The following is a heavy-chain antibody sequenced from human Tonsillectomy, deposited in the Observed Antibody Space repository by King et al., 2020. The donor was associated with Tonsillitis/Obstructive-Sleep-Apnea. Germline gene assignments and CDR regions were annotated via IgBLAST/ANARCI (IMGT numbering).Heavy chain of an antibody. CDR1: VYTFTSYY. CDR3: ARDGSVATRPLDY. CDR2: SNPRGGST. Sequence: VQLVESGAEVKKPGASVKVSCKASVYTFTSYYIHWVRQAPGQGLDWMGISNPRGGSTSYAQKFQGRVTMTRDTSTSTVYMELSSLRSEETAVYYCARDGSVATRPLDYWGQGTLVTVSS. D-gene: IGHD6-6*01. J-gene: IGHJ4*02. V-gene: IGHV1-46*01.